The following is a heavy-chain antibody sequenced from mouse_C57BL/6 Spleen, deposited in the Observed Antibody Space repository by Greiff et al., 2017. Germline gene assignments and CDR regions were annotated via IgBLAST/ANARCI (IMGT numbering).Heavy chain of an antibody. D-gene: IGHD1-1*01. Sequence: VKLMESGPGLVQPSQSLSITCTVSGFSLTSYGVHWVRQSPGKGLEWLGVIWSGGSTDYNAAFISRLSISKDNSKSQVFFKMNSLQADDTAIYYCARNLYYGSSFYAMDYWGQGTSVTVSS. CDR2: IWSGGST. V-gene: IGHV2-2*01. J-gene: IGHJ4*01. CDR3: ARNLYYGSSFYAMDY. CDR1: GFSLTSYG.